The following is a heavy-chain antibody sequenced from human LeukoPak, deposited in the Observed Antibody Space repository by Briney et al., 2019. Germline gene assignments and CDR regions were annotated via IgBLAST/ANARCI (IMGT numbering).Heavy chain of an antibody. Sequence: PGGSLRLSCAASGFTVSSNYMSWVRQAPGKGLEWVSVIYSGGSTYYADSVKGRFTISRDNSKNTLYLQMNSLGAEDTAVYYCARDLKTLNRITGTTSRSFYYMDVWGKGTTVTVSS. D-gene: IGHD1-20*01. V-gene: IGHV3-53*01. CDR2: IYSGGST. J-gene: IGHJ6*03. CDR1: GFTVSSNY. CDR3: ARDLKTLNRITGTTSRSFYYMDV.